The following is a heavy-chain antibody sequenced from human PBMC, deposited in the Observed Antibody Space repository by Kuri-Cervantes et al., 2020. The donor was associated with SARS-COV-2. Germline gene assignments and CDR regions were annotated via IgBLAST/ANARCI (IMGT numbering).Heavy chain of an antibody. V-gene: IGHV3-21*01. CDR3: ARDTPCCSSNTCSDF. CDR1: GFTFSSYS. D-gene: IGHD2-2*01. Sequence: GGSLRLSCAASGFTFSSYSMNWVRQAPGKGLEWVSSISSSSSYIYYADSVRGRFTISRDNAKNSLYLQMNSLRAEDTAVYFCARDTPCCSSNTCSDFWGQGTLVTVSS. J-gene: IGHJ4*02. CDR2: ISSSSSYI.